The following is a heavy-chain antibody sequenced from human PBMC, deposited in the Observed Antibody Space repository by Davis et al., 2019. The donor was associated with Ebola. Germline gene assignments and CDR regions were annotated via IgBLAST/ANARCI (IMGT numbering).Heavy chain of an antibody. CDR2: IYPGDAET. D-gene: IGHD2-15*01. V-gene: IGHV5-51*01. J-gene: IGHJ4*02. CDR3: ARVGGNGGSLAEGFDS. Sequence: GGSLRLSCQGSGYSFSNYWIGWVRQMAGKGLDWMAIIYPGDAETRYSPSFQGQVTISADKSISTAYLQWSGLKASDSAMYYCARVGGNGGSLAEGFDSWGQGTLVTVSS. CDR1: GYSFSNYW.